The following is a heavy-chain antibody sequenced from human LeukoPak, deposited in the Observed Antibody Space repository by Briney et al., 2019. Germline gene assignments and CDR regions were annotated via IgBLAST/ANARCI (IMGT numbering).Heavy chain of an antibody. D-gene: IGHD6-19*01. Sequence: GGSLRLSCAASGFTFSRYWMSWVRQAPGKGLEWVANVNQDGSERYYVDSVKGRFIISRDNAKNSLSLQMNTLRAEDAAVYYWATAPRGIGLAGRDYWGQGTLVTVSS. CDR2: VNQDGSER. CDR1: GFTFSRYW. J-gene: IGHJ4*02. CDR3: ATAPRGIGLAGRDY. V-gene: IGHV3-7*01.